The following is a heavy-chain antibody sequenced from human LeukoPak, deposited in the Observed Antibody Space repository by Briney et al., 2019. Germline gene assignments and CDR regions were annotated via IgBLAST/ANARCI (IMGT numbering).Heavy chain of an antibody. D-gene: IGHD1-26*01. CDR2: IKQDGSEK. Sequence: GGSLRLSCAASGFTFSNYWMSWVRQAPGKGLEWVANIKQDGSEKYYVDSVKGRFTISRDNAKNSLYLQMNSLRAEDTAVYYCARGEPSSSFFDYWGQGTLVTVSS. J-gene: IGHJ4*02. CDR3: ARGEPSSSFFDY. CDR1: GFTFSNYW. V-gene: IGHV3-7*01.